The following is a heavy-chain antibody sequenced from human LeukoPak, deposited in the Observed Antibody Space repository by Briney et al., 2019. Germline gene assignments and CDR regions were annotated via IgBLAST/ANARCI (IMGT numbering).Heavy chain of an antibody. CDR3: ARDAALVGTPAYYFDY. Sequence: PGRSLRLSCAASGFTFNNYAIHWVRQAPGKGLGWVTLISYHGNNQYYADSVKGRFTISRDNSTNTLYLQMTSLRGEDTAVYFCARDAALVGTPAYYFDYWGQGALVTVSS. D-gene: IGHD4-23*01. CDR2: ISYHGNNQ. J-gene: IGHJ4*02. CDR1: GFTFNNYA. V-gene: IGHV3-30-3*01.